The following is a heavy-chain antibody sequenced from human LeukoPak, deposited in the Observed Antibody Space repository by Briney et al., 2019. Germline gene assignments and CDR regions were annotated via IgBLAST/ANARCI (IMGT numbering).Heavy chain of an antibody. V-gene: IGHV3-64*01. CDR3: ARLTSGSYFY. CDR2: ISGNGDTT. D-gene: IGHD1-26*01. J-gene: IGHJ4*02. Sequence: GGSLRLSCTASGFTFGDYAMSWVRQAPGKGLEYVSAISGNGDTTYYANSVKGRFTISRDNSKDTLYLQMGSLRPEDMAVYYCARLTSGSYFYWGPGTLVTVSS. CDR1: GFTFGDYA.